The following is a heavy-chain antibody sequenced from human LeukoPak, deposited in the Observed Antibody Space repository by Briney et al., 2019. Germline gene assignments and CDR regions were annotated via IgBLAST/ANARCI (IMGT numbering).Heavy chain of an antibody. CDR3: AKDLSGGIVGATLDY. CDR2: ISGSGGST. D-gene: IGHD1-26*01. CDR1: GFTFSSYG. J-gene: IGHJ4*02. Sequence: GGSPRLSCAASGFTFSSYGMSWVRQAPGKGLEWVSAISGSGGSTYYADSVKGRFTISRDNSKNTLYLQMNSLRAEDTAVYYCAKDLSGGIVGATLDYWGQGTLVTVSS. V-gene: IGHV3-23*01.